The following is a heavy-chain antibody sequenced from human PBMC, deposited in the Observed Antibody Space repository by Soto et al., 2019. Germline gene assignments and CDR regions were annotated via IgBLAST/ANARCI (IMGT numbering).Heavy chain of an antibody. CDR1: GLTISGYC. J-gene: IGHJ6*02. D-gene: IGHD5-18*01. CDR3: ARGQRNTAMLFSQYYYYVMDV. V-gene: IGHV4-34*01. CDR2: INHSGST. Sequence: SETLSLTCAFDGLTISGYCWILISPTPGKGLEWIGEINHSGSTNYNPSLKSRVTISVDTSKNQFSLKLSSVTAADTAVYYCARGQRNTAMLFSQYYYYVMDVWGQGTSVTVFS.